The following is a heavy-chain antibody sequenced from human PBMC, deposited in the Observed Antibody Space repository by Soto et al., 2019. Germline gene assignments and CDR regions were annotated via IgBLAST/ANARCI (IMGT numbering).Heavy chain of an antibody. CDR3: ASYRVGHAFDI. J-gene: IGHJ3*02. V-gene: IGHV4-30-4*01. CDR2: IYYSGST. Sequence: SETLSLTCTVSGGSISSGDYYWSWIRQPPGKGLEWIGYIYYSGSTYYNPSLKSRVTISVDTSKNQFSLKLSSVTAADTAVYYCASYRVGHAFDIWGQGTMVTVSS. D-gene: IGHD2-21*01. CDR1: GGSISSGDYY.